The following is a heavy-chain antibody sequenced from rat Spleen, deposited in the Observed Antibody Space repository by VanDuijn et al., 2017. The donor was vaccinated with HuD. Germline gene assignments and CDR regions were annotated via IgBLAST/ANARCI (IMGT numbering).Heavy chain of an antibody. V-gene: IGHV2-63*01. CDR2: MNYNGDT. Sequence: QVQLKESGPGLVQPSQTLSLTCTVSGFSLIRYNVHWVRQPPGKGLEWMGRMNYNGDTSYNSALKSRLSISRDTSKSQVFLKMNSLQTDDTAIYFCTRSYGGYTQHWFAYWGRGTLVTVSS. CDR1: GFSLIRYN. D-gene: IGHD1-11*01. CDR3: TRSYGGYTQHWFAY. J-gene: IGHJ3*01.